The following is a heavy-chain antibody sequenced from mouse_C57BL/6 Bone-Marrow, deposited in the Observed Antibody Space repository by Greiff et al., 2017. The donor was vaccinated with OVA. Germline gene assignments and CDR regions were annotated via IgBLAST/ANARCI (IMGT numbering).Heavy chain of an antibody. CDR2: ISSGSSTI. CDR3: ARSDYYGSSSFAY. J-gene: IGHJ3*01. CDR1: GFTFSDYG. Sequence: EVQLVESGGGLVKPGGSLKLSCAASGFTFSDYGMHWVRQAPEKGLEWVAYISSGSSTIYYADTVKGRFTISRDNAKNTLFLQMTSLRSEDTAMYYCARSDYYGSSSFAYWGQGTLVTVSA. V-gene: IGHV5-17*01. D-gene: IGHD1-1*01.